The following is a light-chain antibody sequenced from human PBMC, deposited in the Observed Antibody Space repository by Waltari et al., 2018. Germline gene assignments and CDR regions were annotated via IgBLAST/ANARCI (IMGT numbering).Light chain of an antibody. CDR1: SSNIGAGYD. J-gene: IGLJ3*02. CDR2: GNS. CDR3: QSYDSSLSGWV. Sequence: QSVLTQPPSVSGAPGQRVTISCTGCSSNIGAGYDVHWYQQLPGPAPKPLIYGNSNRPSGVPDRFFGSKSGTSASLAITGLQAEDEADYYCQSYDSSLSGWVFGGGTKLTVL. V-gene: IGLV1-40*01.